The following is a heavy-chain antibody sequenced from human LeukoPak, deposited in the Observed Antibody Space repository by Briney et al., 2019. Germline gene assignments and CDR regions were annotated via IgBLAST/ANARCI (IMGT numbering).Heavy chain of an antibody. CDR1: GASISGSTYY. J-gene: IGHJ6*02. Sequence: PSETPSLTCTVSGASISGSTYYWGWIRQPPGKGLEWIGSISYSGNTYYNPSLKSRVTISVDTSKNQFSLKVSSVTAADTAVYYCARIRITIDYYYAMDVWGQGTTVTVSS. CDR2: ISYSGNT. V-gene: IGHV4-39*01. CDR3: ARIRITIDYYYAMDV. D-gene: IGHD5-24*01.